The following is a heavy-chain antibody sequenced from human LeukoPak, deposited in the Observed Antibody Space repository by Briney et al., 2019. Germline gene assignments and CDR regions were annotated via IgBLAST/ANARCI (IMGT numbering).Heavy chain of an antibody. D-gene: IGHD3-22*01. CDR1: GFTFCSYA. J-gene: IGHJ3*02. CDR3: SRGCDDSRGYCDGFDI. Sequence: GGSIRLSGAGSGFTFCSYAMQWDRQAPGIGLEGAVVISNDGTRKYYKDSVRGRFTISRDNSKDMVYLQMNSLRREDTTGYYCSRGCDDSRGYCDGFDIWGQGTMVTVSS. V-gene: IGHV3-30-3*01. CDR2: ISNDGTRK.